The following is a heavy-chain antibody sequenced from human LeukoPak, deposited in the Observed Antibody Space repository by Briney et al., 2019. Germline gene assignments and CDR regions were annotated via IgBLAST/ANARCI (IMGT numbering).Heavy chain of an antibody. D-gene: IGHD4-17*01. V-gene: IGHV3-33*01. CDR3: ASEGSYGDFDY. CDR1: GFTFSSYG. Sequence: GGSLRLSCAASGFTFSSYGMHWVRQAPGKGLEWMAVIWYDGSNKYYADSVKGRFTISRDNSKNTLYLQMNSLRAEDTAVYYCASEGSYGDFDYWGQGTLVTVSS. J-gene: IGHJ4*02. CDR2: IWYDGSNK.